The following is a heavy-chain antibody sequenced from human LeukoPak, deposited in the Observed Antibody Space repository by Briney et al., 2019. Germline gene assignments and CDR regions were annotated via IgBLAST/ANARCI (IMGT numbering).Heavy chain of an antibody. V-gene: IGHV1-18*01. D-gene: IGHD3-16*01. CDR2: ISAYNGNT. J-gene: IGHJ4*02. CDR3: ARDNDSRDPPHFDY. Sequence: PLASVKVSCKASGYTFTSYGISWVRQAPGQGLEWMGWISAYNGNTNYAQKLQGRVTMTTDTSTSTAYMELSSLRSEDTAVYYCARDNDSRDPPHFDYWGQGTLVTVSS. CDR1: GYTFTSYG.